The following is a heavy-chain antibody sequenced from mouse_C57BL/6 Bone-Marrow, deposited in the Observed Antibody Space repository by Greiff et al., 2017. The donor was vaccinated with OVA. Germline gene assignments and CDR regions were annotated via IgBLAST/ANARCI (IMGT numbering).Heavy chain of an antibody. CDR1: GYTFTSYW. D-gene: IGHD2-12*01. CDR3: ARLGYSYYCAMDY. Sequence: VQLQQPGAELVKPGASVKMSCKASGYTFTSYWITWVKQRPGQGLEWIGDIYPGSGSTNYNEKFKSKATLTVDTSSSTAYMQLSSLTSEDSAVYYCARLGYSYYCAMDYWGQGTSVTVSS. CDR2: IYPGSGST. J-gene: IGHJ4*01. V-gene: IGHV1-55*01.